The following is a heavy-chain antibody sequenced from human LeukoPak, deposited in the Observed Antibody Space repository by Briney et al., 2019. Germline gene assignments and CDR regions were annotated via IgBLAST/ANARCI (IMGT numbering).Heavy chain of an antibody. CDR2: ISAYNGNT. CDR1: GYSFTSYG. D-gene: IGHD2-2*01. CDR3: ARVVVYYYYMDV. J-gene: IGHJ6*03. V-gene: IGHV1-18*01. Sequence: ASVKVSCKASGYSFTSYGVTWVRQAPGQGLEWMGWISAYNGNTNYAQKLQGRVTMTTDTSTSTAYMELRSLRSDDTAVYYCARVVVYYYYMDVWGKGTTVTVSS.